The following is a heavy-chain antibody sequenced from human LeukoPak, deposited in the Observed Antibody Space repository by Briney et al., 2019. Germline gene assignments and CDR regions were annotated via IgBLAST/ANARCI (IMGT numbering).Heavy chain of an antibody. CDR1: GYIYTSYG. J-gene: IGHJ4*02. CDR2: ISAYNGNT. Sequence: ASVKVSCKASGYIYTSYGISWVRQAPGQPLEWMGWISAYNGNTNYAQKLQGRVTMTTDTSTSTAYMELRSLRSDDTAVYYWARLAAAHGYYFDYWGQGTLVTVSS. V-gene: IGHV1-18*04. CDR3: ARLAAAHGYYFDY. D-gene: IGHD6-13*01.